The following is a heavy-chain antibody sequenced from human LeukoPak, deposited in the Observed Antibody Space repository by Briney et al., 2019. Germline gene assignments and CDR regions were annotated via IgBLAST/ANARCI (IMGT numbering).Heavy chain of an antibody. CDR3: ARGFGSEFHVFDI. CDR2: IYYSGST. CDR1: GGSIRSSSYY. D-gene: IGHD3-10*01. J-gene: IGHJ3*02. V-gene: IGHV4-39*02. Sequence: PSETLSFTCTVSGGSIRSSSYYWGWIRQPPGKGLEWIGSIYYSGSTYYDPSLKSRVTISVDTSKNHFFLKLSSVTAADTAVYYCARGFGSEFHVFDIWGQGTLVTVSS.